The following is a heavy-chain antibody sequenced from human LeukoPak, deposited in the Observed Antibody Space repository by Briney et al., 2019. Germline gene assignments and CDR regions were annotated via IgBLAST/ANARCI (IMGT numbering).Heavy chain of an antibody. CDR2: IYHSGST. J-gene: IGHJ4*02. CDR1: GGSISSSNW. Sequence: PSETLSLTCAVSGGSISSSNWWSWVRQPPGKGLEWIGEIYHSGSTNYNPSLKSRVTISVDKSKNRFSLKLSSVIAADTAVYYCARASHWNQLHYFDYWGQGTLATVSS. V-gene: IGHV4-4*02. CDR3: ARASHWNQLHYFDY. D-gene: IGHD1-1*01.